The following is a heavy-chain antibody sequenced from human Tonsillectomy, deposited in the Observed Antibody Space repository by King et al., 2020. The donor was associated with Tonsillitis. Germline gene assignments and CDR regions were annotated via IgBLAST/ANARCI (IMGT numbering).Heavy chain of an antibody. J-gene: IGHJ4*02. V-gene: IGHV3-48*01. D-gene: IGHD3-22*01. CDR1: GFTFSRAS. Sequence: VQLVESGGGLVQPGGSLRLSCAASGFTFSRASTNWVRPAPGEGLGWVSYISSMSRTIYSAESLKGRFTISRDNAKNSLYLQMNSLRAEDTAVYYCAREQTYYYDSSGYFIDYWGQGTLVTVSS. CDR3: AREQTYYYDSSGYFIDY. CDR2: ISSMSRTI.